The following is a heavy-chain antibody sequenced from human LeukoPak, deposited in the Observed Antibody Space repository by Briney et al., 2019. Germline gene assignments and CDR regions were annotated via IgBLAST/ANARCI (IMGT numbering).Heavy chain of an antibody. J-gene: IGHJ4*02. CDR1: GFTFADYL. CDR2: IRSKTYGGTT. Sequence: GSLRLSCTASGFTFADYLMSWFRQAPGKGLEWVGFIRSKTYGGTTEYAASVKGRFTISRDDSKSIAYLQMNSLETEDTAVYYCAKPATSILIYFDSWGQGTLVTVSS. V-gene: IGHV3-49*03. CDR3: AKPATSILIYFDS. D-gene: IGHD2-2*01.